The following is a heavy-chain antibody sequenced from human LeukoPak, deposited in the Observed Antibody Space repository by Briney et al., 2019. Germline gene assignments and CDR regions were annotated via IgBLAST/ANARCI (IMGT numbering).Heavy chain of an antibody. V-gene: IGHV3-21*01. CDR2: ISSSSSYI. D-gene: IGHD3-22*01. J-gene: IGHJ4*02. Sequence: GGSLRLSCAASGVTFSSYSRNWIRQAPGKGLEWVSSISSSSSYIYYADSVKGRFTISRDNAKNSHYLQINSLRDEDTAVYECARMHCCASYYDGSGYYFDYWGQGTLVTVSS. CDR1: GVTFSSYS. CDR3: ARMHCCASYYDGSGYYFDY.